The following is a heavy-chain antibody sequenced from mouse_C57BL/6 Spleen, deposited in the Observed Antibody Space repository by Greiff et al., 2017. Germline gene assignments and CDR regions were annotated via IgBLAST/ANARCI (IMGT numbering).Heavy chain of an antibody. CDR3: ARIYYDHEWYFDV. D-gene: IGHD2-4*01. CDR1: GYSITSGYY. V-gene: IGHV3-6*01. J-gene: IGHJ1*03. Sequence: EVQLQQSGPGLVKPSQSLSLTCSVTGYSITSGYYWNWIRQFPGNKLEWMGYISYDGSNNYNPSLKNRISITRDTSKNQFFLKLNSVTTEDTATYYCARIYYDHEWYFDVWGTGTTVTVSS. CDR2: ISYDGSN.